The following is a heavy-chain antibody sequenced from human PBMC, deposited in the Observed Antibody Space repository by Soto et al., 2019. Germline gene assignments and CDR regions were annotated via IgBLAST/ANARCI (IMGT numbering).Heavy chain of an antibody. J-gene: IGHJ4*02. D-gene: IGHD4-4*01. CDR3: ARVFFAEIDYIYYFES. Sequence: QVQLQESGPGLVKPSETLSLTCTVSGGSVSSGSYYWSWIRQPPGKGLEWIGYIHYSGNSNYNPSLKSRVTTSLDTSKNQLSLNLSSVTAAATAVYYCARVFFAEIDYIYYFESWGQGTLVTVSS. V-gene: IGHV4-61*01. CDR2: IHYSGNS. CDR1: GGSVSSGSYY.